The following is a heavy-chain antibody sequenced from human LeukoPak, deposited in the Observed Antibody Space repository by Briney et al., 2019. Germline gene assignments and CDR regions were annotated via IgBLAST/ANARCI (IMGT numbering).Heavy chain of an antibody. J-gene: IGHJ6*02. D-gene: IGHD3-22*01. V-gene: IGHV4-34*01. CDR3: ARGRKYYYDSSGPLYGMDV. Sequence: NPSETLSLTCAVYGGSFSGYYWSWIRQPPGKGLEWIGEINHSGSTNYNPSLKSRVTISVDTSKNQFSLKLSSVTAADTAVYYCARGRKYYYDSSGPLYGMDVWGQGTTVTVSS. CDR1: GGSFSGYY. CDR2: INHSGST.